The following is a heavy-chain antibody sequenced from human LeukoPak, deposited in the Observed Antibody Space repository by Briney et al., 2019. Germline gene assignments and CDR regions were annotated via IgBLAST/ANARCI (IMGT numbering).Heavy chain of an antibody. Sequence: GGSLRLSCAASGFTFSSYGMHWVRQAPGKGLEWVAFIRYDGSNKYYADSVKGRFTISRDNSKNTLYLQMYSLRAEDTAVYYCAKGVGDYFDYWGQGTLVTVSS. CDR3: AKGVGDYFDY. V-gene: IGHV3-30*02. J-gene: IGHJ4*02. D-gene: IGHD2-15*01. CDR2: IRYDGSNK. CDR1: GFTFSSYG.